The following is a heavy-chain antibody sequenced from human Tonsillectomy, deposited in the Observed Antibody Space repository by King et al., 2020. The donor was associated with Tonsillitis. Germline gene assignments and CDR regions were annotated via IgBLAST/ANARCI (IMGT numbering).Heavy chain of an antibody. CDR1: GFTFSDYG. D-gene: IGHD3-22*01. CDR2: TSYDGSYK. Sequence: VQLVESGGGVVQPGRSLRLSCAASGFTFSDYGMHWVRQAPGKGLEWVAVTSYDGSYKYYVDSVMGRFTISRDNSKNTLYLQMNRLRAEDTAVYYCATPRDYDSSGYPDYWGQGTLVTVSS. J-gene: IGHJ4*02. V-gene: IGHV3-30*03. CDR3: ATPRDYDSSGYPDY.